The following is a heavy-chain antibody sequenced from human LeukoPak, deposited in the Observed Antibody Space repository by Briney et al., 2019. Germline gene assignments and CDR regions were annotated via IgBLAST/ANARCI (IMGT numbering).Heavy chain of an antibody. J-gene: IGHJ4*02. CDR1: GYTLTELS. CDR3: ARAGDEDPTVDY. Sequence: ASVKVSCKVSGYTLTELSMHWVRQAPGKGLEWMGGFDPEDGETIYAQKFQGRVTMTRDTSTSTVYMELSSLRSEDTAVYYCARAGDEDPTVDYWGQGTLVTVSS. V-gene: IGHV1-24*01. CDR2: FDPEDGET.